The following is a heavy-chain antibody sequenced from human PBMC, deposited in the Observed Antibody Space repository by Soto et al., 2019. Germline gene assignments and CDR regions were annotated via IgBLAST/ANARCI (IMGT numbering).Heavy chain of an antibody. Sequence: QVQLQESGPGVVKPSQTLSLTCTVSGGSIRRRGYYWSWIRHHPGDGLQWIGFIHYSGITDYNPSLKRRAAISADTSKNQFSLKLSSVTAADTAVYYCASSGAREGDWFDPWGQGTLVTVSS. J-gene: IGHJ5*02. V-gene: IGHV4-31*03. CDR3: ASSGAREGDWFDP. CDR2: IHYSGIT. CDR1: GGSIRRRGYY. D-gene: IGHD3-16*01.